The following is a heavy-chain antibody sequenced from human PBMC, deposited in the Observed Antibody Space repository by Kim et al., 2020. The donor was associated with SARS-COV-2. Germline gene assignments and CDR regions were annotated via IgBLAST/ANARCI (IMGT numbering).Heavy chain of an antibody. Sequence: LKSRVTRSVDTSKNQFSRKLSSVTAADTAVYYCARGRITIFGVVTEFDYWGQGTLVTVSS. D-gene: IGHD3-3*01. CDR3: ARGRITIFGVVTEFDY. J-gene: IGHJ4*02. V-gene: IGHV4-31*02.